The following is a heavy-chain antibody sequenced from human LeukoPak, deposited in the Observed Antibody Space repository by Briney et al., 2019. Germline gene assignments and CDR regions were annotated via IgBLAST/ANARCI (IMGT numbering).Heavy chain of an antibody. Sequence: SVKVSCKASGGTFSSYAISWVRQAPGQGLEWMGRIIPIFGTANYAQKFQGRVTITTDESTSTVYMELSSLRSEDTAVYYCARGLEAAAVDYWGQGALVTVSS. V-gene: IGHV1-69*05. D-gene: IGHD6-13*01. J-gene: IGHJ4*02. CDR2: IIPIFGTA. CDR1: GGTFSSYA. CDR3: ARGLEAAAVDY.